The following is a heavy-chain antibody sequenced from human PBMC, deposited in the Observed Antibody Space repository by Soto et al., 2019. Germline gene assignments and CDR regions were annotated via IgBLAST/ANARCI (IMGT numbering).Heavy chain of an antibody. CDR2: ISGSGGST. Sequence: EVQLLESGGGLVQPGGSLRLSCAASGFTFSSYAMSWVRQAPGKGLEWVSAISGSGGSTYYADSVKGRFTISRDNSKNTLYLQMNSLRAEDTAVYYCAKVGRKYPLPGLGGYFDLWGRGTLVTVSS. CDR3: AKVGRKYPLPGLGGYFDL. D-gene: IGHD2-2*01. CDR1: GFTFSSYA. V-gene: IGHV3-23*01. J-gene: IGHJ2*01.